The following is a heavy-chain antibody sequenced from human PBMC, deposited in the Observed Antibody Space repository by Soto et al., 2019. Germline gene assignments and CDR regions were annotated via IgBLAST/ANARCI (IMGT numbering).Heavy chain of an antibody. CDR3: ASEYSSSSWFDP. CDR1: GGSISSNIYY. J-gene: IGHJ5*02. V-gene: IGHV4-39*02. Sequence: SETLSLTCTVSGGSISSNIYYWGWIRQPPGKGLEWIGNIHYSGTTYSNPSLKSRLTMSLDTSKNHFSLKLTSVTAADTAVYYCASEYSSSSWFDPWGQGALVTVSS. D-gene: IGHD6-6*01. CDR2: IHYSGTT.